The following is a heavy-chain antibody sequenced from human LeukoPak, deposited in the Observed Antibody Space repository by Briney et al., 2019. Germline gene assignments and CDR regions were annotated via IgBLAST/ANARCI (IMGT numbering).Heavy chain of an antibody. Sequence: GGSLRLSCAASGFTVSSNYMSWVRQAPGKGLMWASRIDTDGTTTRYADSVKGRFTISRDNAKNTLYLQMNSLRADDTAVYYCARDRSDWGTADYWGQGTLVTVSS. CDR2: IDTDGTTT. J-gene: IGHJ4*02. D-gene: IGHD3-16*01. V-gene: IGHV3-74*01. CDR1: GFTVSSNY. CDR3: ARDRSDWGTADY.